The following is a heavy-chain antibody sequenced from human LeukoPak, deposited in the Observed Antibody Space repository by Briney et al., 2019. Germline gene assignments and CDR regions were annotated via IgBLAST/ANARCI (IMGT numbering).Heavy chain of an antibody. D-gene: IGHD5-12*01. CDR3: ARVRATFSPHFDN. Sequence: GGSLRLSCAASGFTFSSYWMHWVRQAPGKGLMWVSRINSDGSITNYADSVKGRFTISRDNAKNTLYLQMHSLRAEDTAVYYCARVRATFSPHFDNWGQGTLVTVSS. J-gene: IGHJ4*02. V-gene: IGHV3-74*01. CDR1: GFTFSSYW. CDR2: INSDGSIT.